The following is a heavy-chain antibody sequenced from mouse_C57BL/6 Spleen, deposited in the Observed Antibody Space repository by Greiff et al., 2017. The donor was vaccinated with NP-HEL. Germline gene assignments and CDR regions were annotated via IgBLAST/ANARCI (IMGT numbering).Heavy chain of an antibody. J-gene: IGHJ3*01. D-gene: IGHD2-5*01. CDR3: ARDYSNWFAY. CDR1: GYTFTSYW. Sequence: QVQLQQPGAELVRPGTSVKLSCKASGYTFTSYWMHWVKQRPGQGLEWIGVIDPSDSYTNYNQKFKGKATLTVDTSSSTAYMQLSSLTSEDSAVYYCARDYSNWFAYWGQGTLVTVSA. CDR2: IDPSDSYT. V-gene: IGHV1-59*01.